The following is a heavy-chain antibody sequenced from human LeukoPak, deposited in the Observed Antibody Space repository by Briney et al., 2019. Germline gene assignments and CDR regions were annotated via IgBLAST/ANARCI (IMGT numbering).Heavy chain of an antibody. D-gene: IGHD6-13*01. CDR1: GYTFTSYY. CDR3: ARPPGYSSSWYHY. CDR2: INPSGGST. Sequence: ASVKVSCKASGYTFTSYYMHWVRQAPGQGLEWMGIINPSGGSTSYADSVKGRFTISRDNAKNTLYLQMNSLRAEDTAVYYCARPPGYSSSWYHYWGQGTLVTVSS. J-gene: IGHJ4*02. V-gene: IGHV1-46*04.